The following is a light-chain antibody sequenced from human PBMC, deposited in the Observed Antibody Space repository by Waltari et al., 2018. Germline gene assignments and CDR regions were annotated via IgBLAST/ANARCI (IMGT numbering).Light chain of an antibody. J-gene: IGKJ5*01. CDR3: QQLHSYPIT. V-gene: IGKV1-13*02. CDR1: QGISSA. Sequence: AIHLTQSPSSLSASVGDRITITCRASQGISSALAWYQQKPGESPKFLSYDASSLQSGVPSSFSGSASGTDFTLTITSLQPEDFATYYCQQLHSYPITFGQGTRLEIK. CDR2: DAS.